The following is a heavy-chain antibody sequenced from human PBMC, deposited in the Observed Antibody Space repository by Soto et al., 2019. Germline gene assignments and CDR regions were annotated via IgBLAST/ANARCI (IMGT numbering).Heavy chain of an antibody. V-gene: IGHV4-34*01. J-gene: IGHJ4*02. CDR1: GGSFSGYY. Sequence: SETLSLTCAVYGGSFSGYYWSWIRQPPGKGLEWIGQINHSGRTNYNPSLKSRVTISVDTSKNQFSLKLSSVTAAGTAVYYCARSPMGLLFRYYFDYWGQGTLVTSPQ. CDR2: INHSGRT. CDR3: ARSPMGLLFRYYFDY. D-gene: IGHD2-21*02.